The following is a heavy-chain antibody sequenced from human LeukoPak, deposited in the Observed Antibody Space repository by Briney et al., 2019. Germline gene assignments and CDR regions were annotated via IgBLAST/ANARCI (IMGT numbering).Heavy chain of an antibody. CDR3: AKHMASSVFYSCFEY. Sequence: GGSLRLSCAVSGFTFTNYAMAWVRQAPGKGLEWVSGISGSGGSTYYADSVKGRFTISRDNSKNMVYLQMSSLRAEDTATYYCAKHMASSVFYSCFEYWGQGTLVTVSS. D-gene: IGHD3-22*01. CDR1: GFTFTNYA. V-gene: IGHV3-23*01. CDR2: ISGSGGST. J-gene: IGHJ4*02.